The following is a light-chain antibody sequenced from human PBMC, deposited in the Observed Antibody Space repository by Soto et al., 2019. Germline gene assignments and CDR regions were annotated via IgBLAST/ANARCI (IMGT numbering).Light chain of an antibody. CDR1: SGDVGGYNF. CDR3: SSYTSISTVV. Sequence: QSALTQPASVSGSPGQSITISCTGTSGDVGGYNFVAWFQQHPGKAPKHMIYEVSNRPSGVSNRFSGSKSGNTASLTISGLQAEDEADYYCSSYTSISTVVFGGGTKVTVL. CDR2: EVS. V-gene: IGLV2-14*01. J-gene: IGLJ2*01.